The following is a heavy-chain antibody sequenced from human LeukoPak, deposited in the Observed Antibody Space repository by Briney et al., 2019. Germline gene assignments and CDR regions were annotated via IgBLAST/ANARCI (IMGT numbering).Heavy chain of an antibody. Sequence: GESLKISREGSGYSFTNFWIAWVRQMPGKGLEWMGIIYPGDSDTRYSPSFQGQVTISADKSISTAYLQWSSLKASDTAMYYCVRRDGYGAYDIWGQGTMVTVSS. V-gene: IGHV5-51*01. CDR3: VRRDGYGAYDI. J-gene: IGHJ3*02. CDR2: IYPGDSDT. D-gene: IGHD5-24*01. CDR1: GYSFTNFW.